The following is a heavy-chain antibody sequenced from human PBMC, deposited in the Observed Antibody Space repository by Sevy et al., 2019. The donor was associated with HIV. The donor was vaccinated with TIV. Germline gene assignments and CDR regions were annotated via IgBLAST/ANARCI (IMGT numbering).Heavy chain of an antibody. J-gene: IGHJ4*02. CDR1: GGTFSCYA. Sequence: ASVKVSCKDSGGTFSCYAISWVRQAPGQGLEWMGGIIPIFGTVNYAQKFQGRVTITADKSTSTAYMELSSLRSEDTXXXXXXXXXXXXXSPNFDYWGQGTLVTVSS. V-gene: IGHV1-69*06. CDR3: XXXXXXXXSPNFDY. CDR2: IIPIFGTV.